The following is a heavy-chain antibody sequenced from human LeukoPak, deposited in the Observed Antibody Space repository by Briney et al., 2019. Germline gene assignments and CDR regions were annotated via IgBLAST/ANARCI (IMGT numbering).Heavy chain of an antibody. D-gene: IGHD3-10*01. CDR1: GYTFTSYA. J-gene: IGHJ5*02. CDR2: INAGNGNT. Sequence: ASVKVSCKASGYTFTSYAMHWVRQAPGQRLEWMGWINAGNGNTKYSQKFQGRVTITRDTSASTAYMELSSLRSEDTAVYYCARGYVLLWFGELLNGFFDPWGQGTLVTVSS. V-gene: IGHV1-3*01. CDR3: ARGYVLLWFGELLNGFFDP.